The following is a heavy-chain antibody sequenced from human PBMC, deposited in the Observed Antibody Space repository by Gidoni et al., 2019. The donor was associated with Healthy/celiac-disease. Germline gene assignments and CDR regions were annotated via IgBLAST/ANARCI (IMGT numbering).Heavy chain of an antibody. CDR3: AKDRGYSSSPDY. CDR1: GFTFSSYG. J-gene: IGHJ4*02. Sequence: VQLVESGGGVVQPGGSLRLSCAASGFTFSSYGMHWVRQAPGKGLEWVAFIRYDGSNKYYADSVKGRFTISRDNSKNTLYLQMNSLRAEDTAVYYCAKDRGYSSSPDYWGQGTLVTVSS. V-gene: IGHV3-30*02. CDR2: IRYDGSNK. D-gene: IGHD6-6*01.